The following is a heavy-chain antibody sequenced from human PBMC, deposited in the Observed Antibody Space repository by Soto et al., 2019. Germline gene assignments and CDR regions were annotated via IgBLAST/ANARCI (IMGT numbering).Heavy chain of an antibody. V-gene: IGHV3-74*01. CDR2: INSDGSST. Sequence: EVQLVESGGGLVQPGGSLRLSCAASGFTFSSYWMHWVRQATGKGLVWVSRINSDGSSTTYADSVKGRFTISRDNAKNTLYLQMSSLRAEDTAVYYWASSLLTPFEYWGQGTLVTVSS. D-gene: IGHD7-27*01. J-gene: IGHJ4*02. CDR3: ASSLLTPFEY. CDR1: GFTFSSYW.